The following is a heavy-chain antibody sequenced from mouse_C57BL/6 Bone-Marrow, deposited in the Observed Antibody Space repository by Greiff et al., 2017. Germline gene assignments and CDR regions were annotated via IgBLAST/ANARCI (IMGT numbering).Heavy chain of an antibody. D-gene: IGHD2-1*01. V-gene: IGHV1-69*01. CDR2: IDPSDSYT. CDR1: GYTFTSYW. CDR3: ALYPYYFDY. Sequence: VQLQQPGAELVMPGASVKLSCKASGYTFTSYWMHWVKQRPGQGLEWIGEIDPSDSYTNYNQKFKGKSTLTVDKSSSTAYMQLSSLTSEDSAVYYCALYPYYFDYWGQGTTLTGSS. J-gene: IGHJ2*01.